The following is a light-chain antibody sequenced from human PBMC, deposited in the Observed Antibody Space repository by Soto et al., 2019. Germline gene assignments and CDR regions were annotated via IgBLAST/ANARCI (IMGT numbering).Light chain of an antibody. Sequence: EIVLTQSPSTLSLSPGERATLSCRASQSVSSYLAWYQQNPGHAPRPLIYDDSNRATGIPDRLSGSGSGTAFTRTIRGLEPKDFAVYYCQQRSSFGQGTKLEI. CDR2: DDS. J-gene: IGKJ2*01. V-gene: IGKV3-11*01. CDR1: QSVSSY. CDR3: QQRSS.